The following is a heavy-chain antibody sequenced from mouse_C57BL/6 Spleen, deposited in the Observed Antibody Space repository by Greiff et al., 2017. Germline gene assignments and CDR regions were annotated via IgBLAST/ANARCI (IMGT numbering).Heavy chain of an antibody. CDR2: ISGGGGNT. V-gene: IGHV5-9*01. CDR3: ARQRTVGYFDV. CDR1: GFTFSSYT. D-gene: IGHD1-1*01. J-gene: IGHJ1*03. Sequence: EVKLVESGGGLVKPGGSLKLSCAASGFTFSSYTMSWVRQTPEKRLEGVATISGGGGNTYYPDSVKGRFTISRDNAKNTLYLQMSSLRSEDTALYYCARQRTVGYFDVWGTGTTVTVSS.